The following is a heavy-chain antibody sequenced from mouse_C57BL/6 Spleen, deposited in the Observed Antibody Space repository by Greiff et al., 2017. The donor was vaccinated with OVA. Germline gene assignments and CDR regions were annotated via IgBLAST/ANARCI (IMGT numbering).Heavy chain of an antibody. J-gene: IGHJ3*01. V-gene: IGHV1-69*01. CDR1: GYTFTSYW. D-gene: IGHD4-1*01. Sequence: QVQLQQPGAELVMPGASVKLSCKASGYTFTSYWMHWVKQRPGQGLEWIGEIDPSDSYTNYNQKFKGKSTLTVDKSSSTAYMQLSSLTSEDSAVYYCARRELGRDWFAYWGQGTLVTVSA. CDR3: ARRELGRDWFAY. CDR2: IDPSDSYT.